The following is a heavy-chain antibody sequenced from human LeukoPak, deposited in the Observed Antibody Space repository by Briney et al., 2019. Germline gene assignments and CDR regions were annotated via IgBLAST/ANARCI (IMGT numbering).Heavy chain of an antibody. J-gene: IGHJ4*02. CDR2: IKSKTDGGTT. CDR3: TTDMEYQL. Sequence: GGSLRLSCAASGFTFSNAWMSWVGQARGKGREGVGRIKSKTDGGTTDYAARGKGRFTITREEKKKTMYMKMNRQKTEDTAVYYCTTDMEYQLWGQGTLVTVSS. CDR1: GFTFSNAW. D-gene: IGHD2-2*01. V-gene: IGHV3-15*01.